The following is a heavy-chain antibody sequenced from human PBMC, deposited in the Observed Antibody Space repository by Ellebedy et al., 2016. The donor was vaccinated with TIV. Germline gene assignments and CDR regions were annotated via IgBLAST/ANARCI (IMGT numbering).Heavy chain of an antibody. CDR1: GGSFSGYF. CDR2: INPSGTP. V-gene: IGHV4-34*01. Sequence: MPSETLSLTCAVSGGSFSGYFWSWIRQTPGKGLEWIGEINPSGTPNYNPSLKSRVTMSVDTPKKQFSLRLTSVTAADTAVYYCARARGQYLYGSGSYFTNWGQGTLVTVSS. CDR3: ARARGQYLYGSGSYFTN. J-gene: IGHJ4*02. D-gene: IGHD3-10*01.